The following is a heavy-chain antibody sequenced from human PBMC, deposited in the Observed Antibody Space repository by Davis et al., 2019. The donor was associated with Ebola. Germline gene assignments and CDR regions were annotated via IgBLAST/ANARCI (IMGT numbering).Heavy chain of an antibody. CDR3: AKDLTSYYGSGDFFDY. V-gene: IGHV3-23*01. D-gene: IGHD3-10*01. CDR2: ISASGGAT. CDR1: GFLFGSYA. Sequence: PGGSLRLSCAASGFLFGSYAMSWVRQAPGRGLEWVSSISASGGATFYADSVKGPIVMSRDNSNDTLYLRMNNLRAEDTAIYYCAKDLTSYYGSGDFFDYWGQGILVTVSS. J-gene: IGHJ4*02.